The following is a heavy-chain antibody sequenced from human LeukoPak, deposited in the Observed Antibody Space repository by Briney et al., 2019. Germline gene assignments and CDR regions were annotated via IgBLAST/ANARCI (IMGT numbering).Heavy chain of an antibody. CDR3: AKDRYCSSTSCYIGTLDY. D-gene: IGHD2-2*02. V-gene: IGHV3-30-3*01. CDR2: ISYDGSNK. CDR1: GFTFSSYA. Sequence: GRSLRLSCAASGFTFSSYAMHWVRQAPGKGLEWVAVISYDGSNKYYADSVKGRFTNSRDNSKNTLYLQMNSLRAEDTAVYYCAKDRYCSSTSCYIGTLDYWGQGTLVTVSS. J-gene: IGHJ4*02.